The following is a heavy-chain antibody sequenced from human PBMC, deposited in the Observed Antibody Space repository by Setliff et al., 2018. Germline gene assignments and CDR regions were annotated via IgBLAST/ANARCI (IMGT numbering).Heavy chain of an antibody. D-gene: IGHD2-2*01. CDR2: IYPGDSDT. CDR1: GYIFTNYW. Sequence: PGESLKISCKASGYIFTNYWIGWVRQMPGKGLEWVGVIYPGDSDTRYSPSFQGQVTISADKSINTAYLQWSSLKASDTAIYYCTRHEDRNKCTSSSCYRENDAFDVWGQGAMGTVS. J-gene: IGHJ3*01. CDR3: TRHEDRNKCTSSSCYRENDAFDV. V-gene: IGHV5-51*01.